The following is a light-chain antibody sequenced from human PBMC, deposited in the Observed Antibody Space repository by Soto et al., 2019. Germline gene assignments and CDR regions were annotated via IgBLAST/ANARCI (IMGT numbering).Light chain of an antibody. CDR1: QSVNTY. CDR2: GAS. V-gene: IGKV3-11*01. J-gene: IGKJ1*01. Sequence: EIVLTQSPATLSLSPGERATLSCRASQSVNTYLAWYQQKPGQAPRLLIYGASNRATGIPARFSGRGSGTDFTLTISSLEPEDFAVYYCQQYDTSPRTFGQGTKVE. CDR3: QQYDTSPRT.